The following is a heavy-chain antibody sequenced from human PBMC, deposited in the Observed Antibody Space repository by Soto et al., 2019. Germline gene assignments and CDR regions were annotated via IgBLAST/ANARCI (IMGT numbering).Heavy chain of an antibody. D-gene: IGHD6-19*01. CDR2: IWYGGSNK. CDR1: GFTFSSYG. Sequence: GSLRLSCAASGFTFSSYGMHWVRQAPGKGLEWVAVIWYGGSNKYYADSVKGRFTISRDNSKNTLYLQMNSLRAEDTAVYYCARPRGGVAGSYWYFDLWGRGTLVSVSS. CDR3: ARPRGGVAGSYWYFDL. J-gene: IGHJ2*01. V-gene: IGHV3-33*01.